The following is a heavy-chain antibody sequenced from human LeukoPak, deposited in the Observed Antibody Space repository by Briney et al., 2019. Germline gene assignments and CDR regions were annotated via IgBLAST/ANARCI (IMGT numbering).Heavy chain of an antibody. CDR1: GYTFNSYD. CDR3: TRLVGCSSTSCYSPDNWFDP. D-gene: IGHD2-2*01. J-gene: IGHJ5*02. CDR2: IKPNSGST. Sequence: GASVKVSCKASGYTFNSYDIHWVRQATGQGPEWMGWIKPNSGSTDSAQKFRGRVTLTTDTSTSTAYLELSSPTSEDTAVYYCTRLVGCSSTSCYSPDNWFDPWGQGTLVTVSP. V-gene: IGHV1-8*01.